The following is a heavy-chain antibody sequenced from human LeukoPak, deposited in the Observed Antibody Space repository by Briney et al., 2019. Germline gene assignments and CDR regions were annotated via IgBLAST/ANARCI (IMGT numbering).Heavy chain of an antibody. CDR3: GRGGGYSSTQEGDALVI. Sequence: PSETLSLTCAVSGYSISSGYYWGWIRQPPGKGLEWIGSIYHSGSTYYNPSLKSRVTISVDTSKNQFSLKLSPVTAADTAVYYWGRGGGYSSTQEGDALVIWGKGKMVTVS. D-gene: IGHD2-2*01. CDR2: IYHSGST. J-gene: IGHJ3*02. CDR1: GYSISSGYY. V-gene: IGHV4-38-2*01.